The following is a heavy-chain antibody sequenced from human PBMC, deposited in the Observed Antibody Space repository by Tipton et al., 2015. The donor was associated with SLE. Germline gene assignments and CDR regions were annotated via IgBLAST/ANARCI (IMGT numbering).Heavy chain of an antibody. CDR2: INHSGGT. CDR3: ASGTGPLDY. V-gene: IGHV4-34*01. J-gene: IGHJ4*02. Sequence: TLSLTCAVYGGSFSGYYWSWIRQPPGKGLEWIGEINHSGGTNYNPSLKSRVTISVDTSKNQFSLKLSSVTAADTAVYYCASGTGPLDYWGQGTLVTVSS. D-gene: IGHD7-27*01. CDR1: GGSFSGYY.